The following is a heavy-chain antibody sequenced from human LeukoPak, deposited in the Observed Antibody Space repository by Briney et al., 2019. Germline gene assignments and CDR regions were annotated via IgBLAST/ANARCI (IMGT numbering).Heavy chain of an antibody. CDR1: GGSISSSSYY. V-gene: IGHV4-39*01. J-gene: IGHJ4*02. Sequence: SETLSLTCTVSGGSISSSSYYWGWIRQPPGKGLEWIGSFYYSGSTYYNPSLKSRVTISVDTSKNQFSLKLNSVTAADMAVYYCARRLYSSGFWVYWGQGTLVTVS. CDR2: FYYSGST. CDR3: ARRLYSSGFWVY. D-gene: IGHD6-19*01.